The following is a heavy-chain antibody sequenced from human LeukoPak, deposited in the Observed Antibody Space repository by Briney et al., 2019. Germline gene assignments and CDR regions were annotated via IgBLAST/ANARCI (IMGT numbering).Heavy chain of an antibody. V-gene: IGHV3-48*02. D-gene: IGHD6-13*01. Sequence: GGSLRLSCAASGFTFSSYNMNWVRQAPGKGLEWVSYISSSSSTIYYADSVKGRFTISRDNAKNSLYLQMNSLRDEDTAVYYCARGTHTHQLVHPFDHWGQGTLVTVSS. CDR1: GFTFSSYN. J-gene: IGHJ4*02. CDR3: ARGTHTHQLVHPFDH. CDR2: ISSSSSTI.